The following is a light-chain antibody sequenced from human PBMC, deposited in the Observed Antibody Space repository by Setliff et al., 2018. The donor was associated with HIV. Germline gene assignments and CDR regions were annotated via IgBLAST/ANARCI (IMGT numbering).Light chain of an antibody. Sequence: QSVLTQPASVSGSPGQSITISCSGSSSDVGSYNFVSWYQQHPGKAPQVIIYDVSRRPSGVSSRFSGSKSGNTASLTISGLQAEGQADYSCCSYTSSLTYVFGTGTKV. CDR1: SSDVGSYNF. V-gene: IGLV2-14*03. J-gene: IGLJ1*01. CDR2: DVS. CDR3: CSYTSSLTYV.